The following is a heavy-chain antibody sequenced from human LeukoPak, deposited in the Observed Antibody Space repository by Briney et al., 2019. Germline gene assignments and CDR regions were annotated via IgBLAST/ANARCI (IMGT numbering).Heavy chain of an antibody. V-gene: IGHV3-21*01. Sequence: GGSLRLSCAASGFTFSNYNMNWVRQAPGKGLEWVSSISSGSTFIYYADSVKGRFIISRDNAKNSLYLQMNSLRAENTAVYYCASDVDTAMVGYFDYWGQGTLVTVSS. J-gene: IGHJ4*02. D-gene: IGHD5-18*01. CDR2: ISSGSTFI. CDR3: ASDVDTAMVGYFDY. CDR1: GFTFSNYN.